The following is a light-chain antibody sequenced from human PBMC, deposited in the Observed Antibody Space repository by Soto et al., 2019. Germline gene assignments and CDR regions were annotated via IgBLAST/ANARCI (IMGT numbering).Light chain of an antibody. CDR2: GVT. J-gene: IGLJ1*01. V-gene: IGLV2-14*01. CDR1: SSDVGGYDS. CDR3: CSYADGSIYF. Sequence: QSALTQPASVSGSPGQSITISCTGTSSDVGGYDSVCWYQQHPGKAPKVMIYGVTNRPSGVSSRFSGSKSGNTASLTISGLQAEDEGDYYCCSYADGSIYFFGTGTKLTVL.